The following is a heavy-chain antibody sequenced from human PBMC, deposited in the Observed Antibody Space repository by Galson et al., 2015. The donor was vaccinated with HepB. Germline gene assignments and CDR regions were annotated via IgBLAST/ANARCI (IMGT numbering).Heavy chain of an antibody. CDR1: GFAFSSYW. D-gene: IGHD3-16*01. CDR2: IRSDGSST. V-gene: IGHV3-74*01. J-gene: IGHJ6*02. Sequence: SLRLSCAASGFAFSSYWMHCVRQAPGKGLVWVSRIRSDGSSTTYADSVKGRFTISRDNAKDTLYLQMNSLRAEDTAVYYCAKGIMLVKAYYYYYGVDVWGQGTTVIVSS. CDR3: AKGIMLVKAYYYYYGVDV.